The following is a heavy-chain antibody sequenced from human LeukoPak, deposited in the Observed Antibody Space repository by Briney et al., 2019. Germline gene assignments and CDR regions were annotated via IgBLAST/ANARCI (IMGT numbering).Heavy chain of an antibody. CDR3: ARVEWFGELSPFDI. CDR2: ISTSGTT. D-gene: IGHD3-10*01. J-gene: IGHJ3*02. V-gene: IGHV4-4*07. Sequence: SETLSLTCTVSGGSIGNYYWNWIRQPAGKGLEWIGRISTSGTTNYHPSLKSRVTISVDTTKNQFSLKLSSVTAADTAVYYCARVEWFGELSPFDIWGQGTMVTVSS. CDR1: GGSIGNYY.